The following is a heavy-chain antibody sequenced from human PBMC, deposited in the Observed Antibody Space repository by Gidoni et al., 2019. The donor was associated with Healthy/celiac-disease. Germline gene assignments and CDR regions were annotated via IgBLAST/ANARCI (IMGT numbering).Heavy chain of an antibody. CDR3: ARGPKQWLVRHAFDI. V-gene: IGHV4-34*01. J-gene: IGHJ3*02. D-gene: IGHD6-19*01. CDR2: INHSGST. CDR1: GGCFSGYY. Sequence: QVQLQQWGAGLLQPSETLSLTCAVDGGCFSGYYWSWIRQPPGKGLGWIGEINHSGSTNYNPSLKSRVTISVDTSKNQFSLKLSSVTAADTAVYYCARGPKQWLVRHAFDIWGQGTMVTVSS.